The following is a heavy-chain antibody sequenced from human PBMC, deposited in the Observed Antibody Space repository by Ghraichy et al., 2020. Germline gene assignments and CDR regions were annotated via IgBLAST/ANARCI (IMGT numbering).Heavy chain of an antibody. CDR2: ISGSGGST. J-gene: IGHJ4*02. D-gene: IGHD5-24*01. CDR1: GFTFSSYA. CDR3: AKSWAIEMATITNY. V-gene: IGHV3-23*01. Sequence: GGSLRLSCAASGFTFSSYAMSWVRQAPGKGLEWVSAISGSGGSTYYADSVKGRFTISRDNSKNTLYLQMNSLRAEDTAVYYCAKSWAIEMATITNYWGQGTLVTVSS.